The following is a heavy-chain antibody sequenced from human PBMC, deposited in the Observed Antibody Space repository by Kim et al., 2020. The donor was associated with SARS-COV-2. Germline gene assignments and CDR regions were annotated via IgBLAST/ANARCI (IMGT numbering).Heavy chain of an antibody. CDR3: SKGSRAPKPPIGD. CDR2: INAANGGT. D-gene: IGHD3-3*01. Sequence: ASVKVSCKASGYIFTSDAIHWVRQAPGQSLEWMGWINAANGGTKYSQKFQGRVIITRETSETNAYMELTSLTSEDTAVYYCSKGSRAPKPPIGDWGQGTL. V-gene: IGHV1-3*01. J-gene: IGHJ4*02. CDR1: GYIFTSDA.